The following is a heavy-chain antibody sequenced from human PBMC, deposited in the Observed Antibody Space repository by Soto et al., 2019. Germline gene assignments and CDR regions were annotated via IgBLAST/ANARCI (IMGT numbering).Heavy chain of an antibody. Sequence: ASVKVACKASGYTFTSYGISWVRQAPGQGLEWMGWISAYNGNTNYAQKLQSRVTMTTDTSTSTAYMELRSLRSDDTAVYYCAREATIPSYYSYMDVWGQGTTVTVSS. D-gene: IGHD5-12*01. CDR2: ISAYNGNT. J-gene: IGHJ6*03. CDR1: GYTFTSYG. CDR3: AREATIPSYYSYMDV. V-gene: IGHV1-18*01.